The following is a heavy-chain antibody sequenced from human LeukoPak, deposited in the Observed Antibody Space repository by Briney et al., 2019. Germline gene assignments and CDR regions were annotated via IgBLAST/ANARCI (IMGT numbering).Heavy chain of an antibody. CDR2: ISYDGSNK. J-gene: IGHJ4*02. CDR3: ATVYPFDY. D-gene: IGHD2/OR15-2a*01. V-gene: IGHV3-30*04. CDR1: GFTFSSYA. Sequence: PGGSLRLSCAASGFTFSSYAMHWVRQAPGKGLEWVAVISYDGSNKYYADSVKGRFTISRDNSKNTLYLQMNSLRAEGTAVYYCATVYPFDYWGQGTLVTVSS.